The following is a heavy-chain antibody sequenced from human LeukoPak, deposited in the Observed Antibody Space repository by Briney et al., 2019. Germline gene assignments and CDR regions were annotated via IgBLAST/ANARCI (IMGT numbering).Heavy chain of an antibody. CDR3: ARDPRYCSSTSCYRYWYFDL. V-gene: IGHV1-8*02. J-gene: IGHJ2*01. Sequence: GASVKVSCKASGYTFTTYGINWVRQATGQGLEWMGWMNPNSGGTNYAQKFQGRVTMTRNTSISTAYMELSSLRSEDTAVYYCARDPRYCSSTSCYRYWYFDLWGRGTLVTVSS. CDR1: GYTFTTYG. D-gene: IGHD2-2*01. CDR2: MNPNSGGT.